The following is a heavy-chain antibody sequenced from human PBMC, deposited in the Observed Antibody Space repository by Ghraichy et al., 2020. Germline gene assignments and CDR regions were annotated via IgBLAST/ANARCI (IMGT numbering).Heavy chain of an antibody. D-gene: IGHD3-3*01. CDR1: GGSFSGYY. CDR2: INHSGST. Sequence: SETLSLTCAVYGGSFSGYYWSWIRQPPGKGLEWIGEINHSGSTNYNPSLKSRVTISVDTSKNQFSLKLSSVTAADTAVYYCARNRITIFGVVLTTGYYYGMDVWGQGTTVTVSS. CDR3: ARNRITIFGVVLTTGYYYGMDV. V-gene: IGHV4-34*01. J-gene: IGHJ6*02.